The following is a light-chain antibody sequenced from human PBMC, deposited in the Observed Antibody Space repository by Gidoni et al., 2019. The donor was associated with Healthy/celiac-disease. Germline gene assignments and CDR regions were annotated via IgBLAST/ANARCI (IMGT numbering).Light chain of an antibody. CDR2: DAS. V-gene: IGKV1-33*01. J-gene: IGKJ2*01. CDR3: PQYDNLPPYT. Sequence: DSQMTQSPSSLSASVGERVPITCQASQDISNDLNWYQQKPGKAPKLLIYDASNLETGVPSRFSCSGAGIDFTSPIRSVQPEDIATYYCPQYDNLPPYTFGQGTKLEIK. CDR1: QDISND.